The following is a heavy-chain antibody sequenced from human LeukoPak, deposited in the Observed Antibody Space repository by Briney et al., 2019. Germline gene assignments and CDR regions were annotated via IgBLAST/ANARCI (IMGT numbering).Heavy chain of an antibody. V-gene: IGHV1-18*01. J-gene: IGHJ5*02. CDR1: GYTFTSYG. CDR2: ISAYNGNT. Sequence: ASVKVSCKASGYTFTSYGISWVRQAPGQGLEWMGWISAYNGNTNYAQKLQGRVTMTTDTSTSTAYMELRSLRSDDTAVYYCARERGTSWSPVETGFAPGGQETLAPVS. CDR3: ARERGTSWSPVETGFAP. D-gene: IGHD6-13*01.